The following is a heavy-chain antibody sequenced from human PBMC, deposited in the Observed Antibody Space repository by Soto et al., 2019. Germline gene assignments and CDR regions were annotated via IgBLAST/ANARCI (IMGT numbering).Heavy chain of an antibody. Sequence: QLHLQESGPGLVKPSETLSLTCSVSGGSISSSSNYWGWIRQPPGEGLEWIGTISHSGSTYYNPSLKSRVTIFADTSKNQFSLKLTSVAAADTAVFYCVGFKVGTVLQYWGQGTLVTVSS. V-gene: IGHV4-39*01. CDR3: VGFKVGTVLQY. CDR1: GGSISSSSNY. D-gene: IGHD1-7*01. CDR2: ISHSGST. J-gene: IGHJ1*01.